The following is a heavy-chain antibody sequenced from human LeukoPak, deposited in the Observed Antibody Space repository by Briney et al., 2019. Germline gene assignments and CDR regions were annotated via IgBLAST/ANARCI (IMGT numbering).Heavy chain of an antibody. CDR1: GYTFTSYG. CDR3: AGGQLWVYDAFDI. Sequence: ASVKVSCKASGYTFTSYGISWVRQAPGQGLEWMGGIIPIFGTANYAQKFQGRVTITADESTSTAYMELSSLRSEDTAVYYCAGGQLWVYDAFDIWGQGTMVTVSS. V-gene: IGHV1-69*13. CDR2: IIPIFGTA. D-gene: IGHD5-18*01. J-gene: IGHJ3*02.